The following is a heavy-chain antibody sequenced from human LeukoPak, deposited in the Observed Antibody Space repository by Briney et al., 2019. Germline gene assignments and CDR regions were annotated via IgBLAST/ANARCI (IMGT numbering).Heavy chain of an antibody. CDR3: ARGPLSITIFGVVPPRFDP. V-gene: IGHV4-34*01. CDR1: GGSFSGYY. D-gene: IGHD3-3*01. J-gene: IGHJ5*02. CDR2: INHSGGT. Sequence: SETLSLTCAVYGGSFSGYYWSWIRQPPGKGLEWIGEINHSGGTNYNPSLKSRVTISVDTSKNRFSLKLSSVTAADTAVYYCARGPLSITIFGVVPPRFDPWGQGTLVTVSS.